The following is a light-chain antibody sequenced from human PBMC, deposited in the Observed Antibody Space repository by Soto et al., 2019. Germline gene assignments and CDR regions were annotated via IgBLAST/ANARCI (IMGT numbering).Light chain of an antibody. CDR3: TSYTTSSTPWV. CDR1: SSDVGGYNY. CDR2: EVS. J-gene: IGLJ3*02. Sequence: QSALTQPASVSGSPGQSITISCTGTSSDVGGYNYVSWYQQHPDKDPKLMIYEVSNRPSGVSNLFSGSKSGNTASLTISGLQAGDEADYYCTSYTTSSTPWVFGGGTKVTVL. V-gene: IGLV2-14*01.